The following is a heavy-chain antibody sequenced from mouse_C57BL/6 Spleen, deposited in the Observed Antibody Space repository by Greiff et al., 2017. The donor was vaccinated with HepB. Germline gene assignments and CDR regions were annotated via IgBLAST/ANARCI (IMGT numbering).Heavy chain of an antibody. Sequence: EVQVVESGGGLVKPGGSLKLSCAASGFTFSDYGMHWVRQAPEKGLEWVAYISSGSSTIYYADTVKGRFTISRDNAKNTLFLQMTSLRSEDTAMYYCAREAHYYGSSPFAYWGQGTLVTVSA. V-gene: IGHV5-17*01. CDR1: GFTFSDYG. CDR2: ISSGSSTI. CDR3: AREAHYYGSSPFAY. J-gene: IGHJ3*01. D-gene: IGHD1-1*01.